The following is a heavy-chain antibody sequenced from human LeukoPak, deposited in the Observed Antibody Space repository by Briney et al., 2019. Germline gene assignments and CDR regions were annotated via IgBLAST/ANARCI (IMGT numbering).Heavy chain of an antibody. CDR3: ARTSYQLLRNNWFDP. CDR1: GGSISSYY. V-gene: IGHV4-59*12. Sequence: SETLSLTCTVSGGSISSYYWSWIRQPPGKGLEWIGYIYYSGSTNYNPSLKSRVTISVDTSKNQFSLKLSSVTAADTAVYYCARTSYQLLRNNWFDPWGQGTLVTVSS. D-gene: IGHD2-2*01. J-gene: IGHJ5*02. CDR2: IYYSGST.